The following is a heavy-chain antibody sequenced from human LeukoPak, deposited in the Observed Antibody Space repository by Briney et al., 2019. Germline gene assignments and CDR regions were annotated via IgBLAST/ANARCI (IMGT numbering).Heavy chain of an antibody. CDR3: AKDESHSAESTTVTTY. Sequence: GGALRLSCAASGFTFVDYAMHWVRQAPGRGVEWVSLISGDGGSTYYADSVKGRFTISRDNSKNSLYLQMNSLRTEDTALYYCAKDESHSAESTTVTTYWGQGTLVTVSS. CDR1: GFTFVDYA. D-gene: IGHD4-17*01. V-gene: IGHV3-43*02. J-gene: IGHJ4*02. CDR2: ISGDGGST.